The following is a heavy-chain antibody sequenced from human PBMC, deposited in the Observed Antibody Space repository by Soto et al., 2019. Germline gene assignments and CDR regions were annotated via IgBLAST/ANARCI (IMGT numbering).Heavy chain of an antibody. J-gene: IGHJ6*02. CDR2: IYHSGST. D-gene: IGHD5-12*01. CDR3: ARGGVATIGDYYYYYGMDV. CDR1: GGSISSGGYS. V-gene: IGHV4-30-2*01. Sequence: PSETLSLTCAVSGGSISSGGYSWSWIRQPPGKGLEWIGYIYHSGSTYYNPSLKSRVTISVDRSKNQFSLKLSSVTAADTAVYYCARGGVATIGDYYYYYGMDVWGQGTRVTVSS.